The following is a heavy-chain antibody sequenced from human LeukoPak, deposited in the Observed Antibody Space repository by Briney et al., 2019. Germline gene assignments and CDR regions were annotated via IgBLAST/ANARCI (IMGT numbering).Heavy chain of an antibody. CDR3: ATSYYYDSSGYSEGWFDP. V-gene: IGHV1-24*01. CDR1: GYTLTELS. Sequence: ASVKVSCKVSGYTLTELSMHWVRQAPGKGLEWMGGFDPEDGETIYAQKFQGRVTMTEDTSTDTAYMELSSLRSEDTAVYYCATSYYYDSSGYSEGWFDPWGRGTLVTVSS. D-gene: IGHD3-22*01. J-gene: IGHJ5*02. CDR2: FDPEDGET.